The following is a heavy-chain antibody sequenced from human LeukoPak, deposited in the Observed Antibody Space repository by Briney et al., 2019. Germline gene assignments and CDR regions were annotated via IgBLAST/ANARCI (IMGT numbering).Heavy chain of an antibody. V-gene: IGHV3-48*04. D-gene: IGHD3-22*01. CDR2: IISSSSTI. J-gene: IGHJ5*02. CDR3: ARDLGQYYDTSDNWFDP. Sequence: GGSLRLSCAASGFTFSSYWMNWVRQAPGKGVEWVSYIISSSSTIYYADSVKGRFTISRDNAKNTLNLQMNSLRAEDTAVYYCARDLGQYYDTSDNWFDPWGQGTLVTVSS. CDR1: GFTFSSYW.